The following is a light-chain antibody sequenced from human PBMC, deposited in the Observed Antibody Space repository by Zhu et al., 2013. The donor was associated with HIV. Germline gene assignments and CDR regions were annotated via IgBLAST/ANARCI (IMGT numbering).Light chain of an antibody. CDR2: DDS. Sequence: SYELTQPPSVSVAPGKTARITCGGNNIGSKSVHWYQQKPGQAPVLVVYDDSDRPSGIPERFSGSKSGTSASLAITGLQAEDEADYYCQSYDSGLSASVFGTGTKVTVV. CDR3: QSYDSGLSASV. V-gene: IGLV3-21*03. J-gene: IGLJ1*01. CDR1: NIGSKS.